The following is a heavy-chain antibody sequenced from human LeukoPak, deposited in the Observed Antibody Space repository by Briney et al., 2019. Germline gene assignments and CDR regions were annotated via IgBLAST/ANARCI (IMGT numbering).Heavy chain of an antibody. V-gene: IGHV1-46*03. J-gene: IGHJ4*02. Sequence: APVKVSCKASGYTFTSYYMHWVRQAPGQGLEWMGIINPSGGSTSYAQKFQGRVTMTRDTSTSTVYMELSSLRSEDTAVYYCAREGPSEYGSRVAARNDYWGQGTLVTVSS. CDR3: AREGPSEYGSRVAARNDY. CDR1: GYTFTSYY. CDR2: INPSGGST. D-gene: IGHD6-6*01.